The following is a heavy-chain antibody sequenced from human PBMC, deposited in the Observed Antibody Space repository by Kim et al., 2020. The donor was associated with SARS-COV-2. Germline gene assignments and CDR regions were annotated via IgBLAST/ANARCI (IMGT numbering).Heavy chain of an antibody. CDR2: FDPEDGET. CDR3: ATEFLGVQLERRRFDY. Sequence: ASVKVSCKVSGYTLTELSMHWVRQAPGKGLEWMGGFDPEDGETIYAQKFQGRVTMTEDTSTDTAYMELSSLRSEDTAVYYCATEFLGVQLERRRFDYWGQGTLVTVSS. J-gene: IGHJ4*02. V-gene: IGHV1-24*01. CDR1: GYTLTELS. D-gene: IGHD1-1*01.